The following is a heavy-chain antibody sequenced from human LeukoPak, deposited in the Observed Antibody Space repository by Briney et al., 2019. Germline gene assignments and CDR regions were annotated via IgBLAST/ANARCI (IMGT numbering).Heavy chain of an antibody. Sequence: GGSLRLSCAASGFTFSNAWMSWVRQAPGKGLEWVGRIKSKTDGGTTDYAAPVKGRFTISRDDSKNTLYLQMNSLKTEDTAVYYYTTLAPQALYYYYGMDVWGQGTTVTVSS. CDR2: IKSKTDGGTT. D-gene: IGHD3-3*02. CDR3: TTLAPQALYYYYGMDV. J-gene: IGHJ6*02. V-gene: IGHV3-15*01. CDR1: GFTFSNAW.